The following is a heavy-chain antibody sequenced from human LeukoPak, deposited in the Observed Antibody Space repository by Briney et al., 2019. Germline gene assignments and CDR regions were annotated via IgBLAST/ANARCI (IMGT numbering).Heavy chain of an antibody. CDR2: INTDGSSA. D-gene: IGHD1-26*01. CDR3: ATWDNAWEFAY. V-gene: IGHV3-74*01. J-gene: IGHJ4*02. CDR1: GFTFSTYW. Sequence: PGGSLRLSCAASGFTFSTYWMQWVRQAPGKGLVWVSRINTDGSSADYADSVKGRFTISRDNTKNSLFLQMTSLTAEDTAVYYCATWDNAWEFAYWGQGTLVSVSS.